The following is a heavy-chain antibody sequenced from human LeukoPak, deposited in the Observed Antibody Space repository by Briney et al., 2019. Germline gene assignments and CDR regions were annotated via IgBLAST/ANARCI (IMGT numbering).Heavy chain of an antibody. CDR2: ISYDGRDK. V-gene: IGHV3-30*18. CDR1: GFTFSTYD. J-gene: IGHJ4*02. D-gene: IGHD4-17*01. Sequence: QPGRSLRLSCAASGFTFSTYDMHWVRQAPGKGLEWGAIISYDGRDKYYADSVKGRFTISRDNSKNTLYLQMNSLRAEDTAVYYCAKSNVIYGEGPNYWGQGTLVTVSS. CDR3: AKSNVIYGEGPNY.